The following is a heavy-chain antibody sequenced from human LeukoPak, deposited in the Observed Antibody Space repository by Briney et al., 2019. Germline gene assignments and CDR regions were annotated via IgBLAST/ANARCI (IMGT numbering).Heavy chain of an antibody. CDR1: GGSVSTYY. CDR3: ANMYSYSSSFDS. V-gene: IGHV4-59*02. Sequence: SETLSLTCTVSGGSVSTYYWHWIRQPPGKGLEWIGYMSYSGSTNYNPSLKSRVTISIDTSRDQFSLKLSSVTAADTAVYYCANMYSYSSSFDSWGQGTLVTVSS. D-gene: IGHD1-26*01. J-gene: IGHJ4*02. CDR2: MSYSGST.